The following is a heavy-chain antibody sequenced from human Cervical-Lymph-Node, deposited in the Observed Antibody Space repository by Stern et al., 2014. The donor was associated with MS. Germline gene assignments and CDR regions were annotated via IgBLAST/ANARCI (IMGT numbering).Heavy chain of an antibody. Sequence: EVHLVESGGGLVQPGRSLRLSCAASGFTFDDYAMHWVRQAPGKGLEWVSRITWNSGTIAYADSVKGRFTISRDNSKNSLYLRMNSLRPEDTALYYCAKDIGYGDYGGQIEHWGQGTLVTVSS. J-gene: IGHJ4*02. CDR1: GFTFDDYA. CDR2: ITWNSGTI. V-gene: IGHV3-9*01. D-gene: IGHD4-17*01. CDR3: AKDIGYGDYGGQIEH.